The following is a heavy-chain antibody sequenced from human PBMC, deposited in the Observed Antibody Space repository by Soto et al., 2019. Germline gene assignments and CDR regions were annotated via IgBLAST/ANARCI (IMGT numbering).Heavy chain of an antibody. J-gene: IGHJ6*02. CDR1: GYIFVNYG. D-gene: IGHD3-16*01. CDR3: VMVDNYVTPTPQDV. V-gene: IGHV1-18*01. CDR2: ISPYTGNT. Sequence: QAQLVQSGDEEKKPGASVKVSRKASGYIFVNYGIAWVRQAPGQGLEWMGWISPYTGNTHSATKVQGRLTMTTDTSTSTAYMDLGSLTSDDTAVYYCVMVDNYVTPTPQDVWGQGTTVTVSS.